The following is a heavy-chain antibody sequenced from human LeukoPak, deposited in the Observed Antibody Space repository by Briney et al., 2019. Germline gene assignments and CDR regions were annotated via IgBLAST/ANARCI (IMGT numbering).Heavy chain of an antibody. V-gene: IGHV3-30*02. J-gene: IGHJ4*02. CDR2: IRYDGSNK. CDR1: GFTFSSYG. D-gene: IGHD6-6*01. CDR3: AKDLRYSSPYYFDY. Sequence: TGGSLRLSCAASGFTFSSYGMHWVRQAPGKGLEWVAFIRYDGSNKYYADSVKGRFTISRDNSKNTLYLQMNSLRAEDTAVYYFAKDLRYSSPYYFDYWGQGTLVTVSS.